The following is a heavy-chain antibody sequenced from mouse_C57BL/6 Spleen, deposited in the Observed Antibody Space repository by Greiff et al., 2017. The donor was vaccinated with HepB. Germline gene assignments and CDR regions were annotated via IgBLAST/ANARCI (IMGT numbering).Heavy chain of an antibody. CDR2: SRNKANDYTT. J-gene: IGHJ4*01. V-gene: IGHV7-1*01. Sequence: EVKLMESGGGLVQSGRSLRLSCATSGFTFSDFYMEWVRQAPGKGLEWIAASRNKANDYTTEYSASVKGRFIVSRDTSQSILYLQMNALRAEDTAIYYCARDYSAMDYWGQGTSVTVSS. CDR3: ARDYSAMDY. CDR1: GFTFSDFY.